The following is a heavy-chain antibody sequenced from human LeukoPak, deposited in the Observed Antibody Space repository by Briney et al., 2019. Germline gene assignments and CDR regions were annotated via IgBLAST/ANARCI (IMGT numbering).Heavy chain of an antibody. V-gene: IGHV1-69*01. CDR2: IIPRLRTP. CDR3: ARDSHASGSYNFQQ. Sequence: SVKVSCKASGGTXSSYAISGVRQAPGQGLGWMGGIIPRLRTPKYAQRLQGRVTITADDSTSTAYMDLSSLRSEDTAMYYCARDSHASGSYNFQQWGQGTLVIVSS. CDR1: GGTXSSYA. J-gene: IGHJ1*01. D-gene: IGHD3-10*01.